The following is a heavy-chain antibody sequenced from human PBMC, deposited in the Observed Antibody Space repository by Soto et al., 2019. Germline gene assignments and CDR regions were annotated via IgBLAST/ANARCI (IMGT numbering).Heavy chain of an antibody. D-gene: IGHD3-10*01. J-gene: IGHJ6*03. CDR3: ARVGSRLLWFGELGTHDLYMDV. Sequence: GGSLRLSCAASGFTFSSYGMHWVRQAPGKGLEWVAVIWYDGSNKYYADSVKGRFTISRDNSKNTLYLQMNSLRAEDTAVYYCARVGSRLLWFGELGTHDLYMDVWGKGTTVTVSS. V-gene: IGHV3-33*01. CDR1: GFTFSSYG. CDR2: IWYDGSNK.